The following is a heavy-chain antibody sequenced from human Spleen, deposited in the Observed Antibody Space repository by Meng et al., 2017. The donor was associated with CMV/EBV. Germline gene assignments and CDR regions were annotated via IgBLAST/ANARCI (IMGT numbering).Heavy chain of an antibody. Sequence: QARSPRCDPVRLMSQATLYLTCPGDGVSFTGNDWSWIRHPPGKGREWIGEINHSGSTKYNPSHKSRVTISVDPSKNQFSLKLSSVTAADTAVYYCARLDCSGGSCYPIGYFQHWGQGTLVTVSS. V-gene: IGHV4-34*01. D-gene: IGHD2-15*01. J-gene: IGHJ1*01. CDR1: GVSFTGND. CDR3: ARLDCSGGSCYPIGYFQH. CDR2: INHSGST.